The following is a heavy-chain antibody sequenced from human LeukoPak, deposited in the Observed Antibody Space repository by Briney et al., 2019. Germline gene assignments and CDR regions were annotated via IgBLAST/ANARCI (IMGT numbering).Heavy chain of an antibody. CDR3: TRHGASAGDYFDY. J-gene: IGHJ4*02. Sequence: GGSLRLSCAASGFTFSGSAMHWVRQASGKGLEWVGRIRSKANSYATAYAASVKGRFTISRDDSKNTAYLQMNSLKTEDTAVYYCTRHGASAGDYFDYWGQGTLVTVSS. V-gene: IGHV3-73*01. CDR1: GFTFSGSA. CDR2: IRSKANSYAT. D-gene: IGHD1-26*01.